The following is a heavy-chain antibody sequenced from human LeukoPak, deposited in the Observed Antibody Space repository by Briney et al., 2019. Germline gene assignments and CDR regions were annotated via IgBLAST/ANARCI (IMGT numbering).Heavy chain of an antibody. Sequence: SETLSLTCAVYGGSFSGYYWSWIRQPPGKGLEWIGEINHSGSTNYNPSLKSRVTISVDTSKNQFSLKLSSVTAADTAVYYCARVAGIYYYYMDVWGKGTTVTVSS. D-gene: IGHD6-19*01. CDR3: ARVAGIYYYYMDV. J-gene: IGHJ6*03. V-gene: IGHV4-34*01. CDR2: INHSGST. CDR1: GGSFSGYY.